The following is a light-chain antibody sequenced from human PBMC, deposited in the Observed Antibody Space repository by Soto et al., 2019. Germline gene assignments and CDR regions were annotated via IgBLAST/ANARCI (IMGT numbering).Light chain of an antibody. V-gene: IGKV3-15*01. CDR3: QQSNDWPLA. CDR2: DAS. J-gene: IGKJ4*01. CDR1: QSVNSN. Sequence: EIVMTQSPATLSVSPGERATLSCRASQSVNSNLAWYQQKPGQAPRLLIYDASTRATGIPARFSGSASGTEFTLTISSLQSEDFAVYYCQQSNDWPLAFGGGTKVEIK.